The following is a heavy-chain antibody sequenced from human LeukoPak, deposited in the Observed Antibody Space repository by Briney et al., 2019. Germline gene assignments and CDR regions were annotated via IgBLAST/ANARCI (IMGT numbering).Heavy chain of an antibody. D-gene: IGHD6-25*01. CDR1: GGSISSNNW. CDR2: IYHDGST. V-gene: IGHV4-4*02. J-gene: IGHJ4*02. Sequence: PSETLSLTCAVSGGSISSNNWWIWVRQSPEKGLEWIGEIYHDGSTNYNPSLKSRVTISRDTSKNQFSLKLTSVTTADTAVYYCARAGGVKTAALDLDYWGQGTLVTVSS. CDR3: ARAGGVKTAALDLDY.